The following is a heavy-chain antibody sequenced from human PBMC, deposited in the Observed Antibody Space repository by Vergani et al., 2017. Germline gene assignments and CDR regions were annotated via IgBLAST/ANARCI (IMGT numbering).Heavy chain of an antibody. D-gene: IGHD4/OR15-4a*01. V-gene: IGHV4-39*02. J-gene: IGHJ4*02. CDR3: ARETGRYGGYLDY. Sequence: QMQLQESGPGLVKPSQTLSLSCRVSGDSISRSHYYWAWIRQPPGKGMEWIGNIYYSGSTLYNPSLKSRVTMSVDTSKKQLSLKLMSVTAADTAVFYCARETGRYGGYLDYWGQGTLVTVSS. CDR1: GDSISRSHYY. CDR2: IYYSGST.